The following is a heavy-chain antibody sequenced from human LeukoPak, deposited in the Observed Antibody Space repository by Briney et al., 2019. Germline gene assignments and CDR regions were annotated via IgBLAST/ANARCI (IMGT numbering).Heavy chain of an antibody. J-gene: IGHJ2*01. Sequence: PGGSLRLSCAASGFTFSSYWMSWVRQAPGKGLEWVANIKQDGSEKYYVDSVKGRFTISRDNAKNSLYLQMNSLRAEDTAVYYCARDQKYSSSWTYWYFDLWGRGTLVTVSS. CDR3: ARDQKYSSSWTYWYFDL. D-gene: IGHD6-13*01. V-gene: IGHV3-7*01. CDR1: GFTFSSYW. CDR2: IKQDGSEK.